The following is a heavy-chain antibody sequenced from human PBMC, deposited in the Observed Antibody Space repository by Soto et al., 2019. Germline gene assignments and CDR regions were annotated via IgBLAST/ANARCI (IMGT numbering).Heavy chain of an antibody. CDR2: VYHSGAT. Sequence: SETLSLTCSVSGGSTSSYYWNWIRQPPGKGLEWIGYVYHSGATNYDPSLKSRVTMSVDTSKNEFSLNLSSVTAADTAVYYCAKWCGGCNAFEGWGQGIKVTVCS. CDR3: AKWCGGCNAFEG. CDR1: GGSTSSYY. J-gene: IGHJ4*02. D-gene: IGHD2-2*01. V-gene: IGHV4-59*01.